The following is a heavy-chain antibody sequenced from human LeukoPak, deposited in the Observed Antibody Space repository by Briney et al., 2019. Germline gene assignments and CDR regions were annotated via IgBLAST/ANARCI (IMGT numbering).Heavy chain of an antibody. J-gene: IGHJ3*02. V-gene: IGHV5-51*01. CDR2: IYPGDSDT. CDR3: ATDSSGWGPFDI. Sequence: GESLKISFKGSGCRFTSYWIGWGRPMPGKGLGWMGIIYPGDSDTRYSPSFQGQVTISADKSISTAYLQWSSLKASDTAMYYCATDSSGWGPFDIWGQGTMVTVSS. D-gene: IGHD6-19*01. CDR1: GCRFTSYW.